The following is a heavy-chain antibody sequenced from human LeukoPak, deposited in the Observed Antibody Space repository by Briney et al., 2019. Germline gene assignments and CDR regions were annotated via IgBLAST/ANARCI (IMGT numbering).Heavy chain of an antibody. CDR3: AKGFRGAATDAFDI. CDR1: GGTFSSYA. CDR2: IIPIFGTA. J-gene: IGHJ3*02. D-gene: IGHD3-10*01. V-gene: IGHV1-69*13. Sequence: SVKVSCKASGGTFSSYAISWVRQAPGQGLEWMGGIIPIFGTANYAQKFQGRITITADESTSTAYMELSSLRSEDTAVYYCAKGFRGAATDAFDIWGQGTMVTVSS.